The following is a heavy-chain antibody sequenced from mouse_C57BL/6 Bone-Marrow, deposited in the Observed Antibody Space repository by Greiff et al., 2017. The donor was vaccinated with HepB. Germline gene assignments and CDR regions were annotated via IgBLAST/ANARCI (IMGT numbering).Heavy chain of an antibody. CDR3: AKTHRNYLPWFAY. D-gene: IGHD2-1*01. J-gene: IGHJ3*01. V-gene: IGHV1-55*01. CDR2: IYPGSGST. Sequence: VQLQQPGAELVKPGASVKMSCKASGYTFTSYWITWVKQRPGQGLEWIGDIYPGSGSTNYNEKFKGKATLTVDTSSSTAYMQLSSLTSEDSAVYDCAKTHRNYLPWFAYWGQGTLVTVSA. CDR1: GYTFTSYW.